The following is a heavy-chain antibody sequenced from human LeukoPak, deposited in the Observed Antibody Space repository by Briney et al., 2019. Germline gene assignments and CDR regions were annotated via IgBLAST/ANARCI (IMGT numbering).Heavy chain of an antibody. CDR3: ARTSATGATYFDY. J-gene: IGHJ4*02. CDR1: GGSMSRYY. D-gene: IGHD1-26*01. V-gene: IGHV4-4*07. CDR2: IYSSGST. Sequence: SETLSLTCTVTGGSMSRYYWSWIRQSAGEGLEWIGRIYSSGSTHYNPTLESQVTISVDTSKNQFSLKVTYVTAADTAVYYCARTSATGATYFDYWGQGTLVTVSS.